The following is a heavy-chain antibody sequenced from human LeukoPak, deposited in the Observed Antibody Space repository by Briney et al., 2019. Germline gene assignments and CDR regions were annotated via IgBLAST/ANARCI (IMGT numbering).Heavy chain of an antibody. V-gene: IGHV3-23*01. CDR1: GFTFSSYG. Sequence: AGGSLRLSCASSGFTFSSYGMSWVRQPPWKGLEWVSAISGSCGSTYYADSVKGWFTISRDNSKNTLYLQMNSLRDEDTAVYYCAKDGGHSGSYYNYGGQGNLVRVSS. D-gene: IGHD1-26*01. CDR3: AKDGGHSGSYYNY. CDR2: ISGSCGST. J-gene: IGHJ4*02.